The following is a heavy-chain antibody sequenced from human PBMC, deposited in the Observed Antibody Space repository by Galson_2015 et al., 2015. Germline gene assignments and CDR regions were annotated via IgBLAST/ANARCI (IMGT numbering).Heavy chain of an antibody. D-gene: IGHD3-3*01. CDR3: AKEGSTYGDFWSGYPLRNYYMDV. J-gene: IGHJ6*03. V-gene: IGHV3-30*18. Sequence: SLRLSCAASGFTFSSYGMHWVRQAPGKGLEWVAVISYDGSNKYYADSVKGRFTISRDNSKNTLYLQMNSLRAEDTAVYYCAKEGSTYGDFWSGYPLRNYYMDVWGKGTTVTVSS. CDR2: ISYDGSNK. CDR1: GFTFSSYG.